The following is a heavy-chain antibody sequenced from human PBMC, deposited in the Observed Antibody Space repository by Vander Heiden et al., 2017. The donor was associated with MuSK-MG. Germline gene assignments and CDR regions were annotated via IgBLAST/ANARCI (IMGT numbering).Heavy chain of an antibody. D-gene: IGHD1-26*01. J-gene: IGHJ4*02. CDR2: IYYRGST. CDR1: GGSISSSSYY. Sequence: QLQLQESGPGLLTPAETLSLPCTVSGGSISSSSYYWGWIRQPPGKGLEWIGSIYYRGSTYYNPSLKSRVTISADTSKNQFSLKLSSVTAADTAVYYCAKWELRGFDYWGRGTLVTVSS. CDR3: AKWELRGFDY. V-gene: IGHV4-39*07.